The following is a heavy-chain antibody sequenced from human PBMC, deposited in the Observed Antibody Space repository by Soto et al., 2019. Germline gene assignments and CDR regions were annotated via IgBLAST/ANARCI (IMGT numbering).Heavy chain of an antibody. J-gene: IGHJ4*02. CDR3: ARAPGGPGIAEY. CDR2: INAGNGNT. Sequence: QVQLVQSGAEEKKPGASVKVSCKASEYTFTSYAMDWVRQAPGQRLEWMGWINAGNGNTKYSQKFQGRVTITRDTSASTAYMELSSLRSEDTAVYYCARAPGGPGIAEYWGQGTLVTVSS. D-gene: IGHD6-13*01. V-gene: IGHV1-3*05. CDR1: EYTFTSYA.